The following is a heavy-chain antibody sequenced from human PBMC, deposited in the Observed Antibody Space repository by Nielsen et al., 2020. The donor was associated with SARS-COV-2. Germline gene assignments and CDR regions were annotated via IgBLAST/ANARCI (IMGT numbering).Heavy chain of an antibody. CDR1: GFTFSSYG. CDR2: IWYDGSNK. CDR3: ARDPGYSSTRPYYGMDV. J-gene: IGHJ6*02. D-gene: IGHD6-13*01. V-gene: IGHV3-33*08. Sequence: GGSLRLSCAASGFTFSSYGMHWVRQAPGKGLEWVAVIWYDGSNKYYADSVKGRFTISRDNSKNTLYLQMNSLRAEDTAVYYCARDPGYSSTRPYYGMDVWGQGTTVTVSS.